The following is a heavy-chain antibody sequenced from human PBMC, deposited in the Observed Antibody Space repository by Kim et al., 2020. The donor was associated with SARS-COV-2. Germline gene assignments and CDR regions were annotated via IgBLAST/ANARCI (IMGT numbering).Heavy chain of an antibody. D-gene: IGHD3-10*01. J-gene: IGHJ6*02. V-gene: IGHV1-69*02. CDR3: AGWFGELPYGMDV. Sequence: YAQKFQGRVTITADKSTSTAYMELSSLRSEDTAVYYCAGWFGELPYGMDVWGQGTTVTVSS.